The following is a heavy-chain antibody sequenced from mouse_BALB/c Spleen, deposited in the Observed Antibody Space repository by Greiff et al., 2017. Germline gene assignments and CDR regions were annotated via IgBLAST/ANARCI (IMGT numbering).Heavy chain of an antibody. CDR3: ARPPLRRNYAMDY. V-gene: IGHV5-17*02. J-gene: IGHJ4*01. D-gene: IGHD2-12*01. Sequence: DVKLVESGGGLVQPGGSRKLSCAASGFTFSSFGMHWVRQAPEKGLEWVAYISSGSSTIYYADTVKGRFTISRDNPKNTLFLQMTSLRSEDTAMYYCARPPLRRNYAMDYWGEGTSGSVSS. CDR1: GFTFSSFG. CDR2: ISSGSSTI.